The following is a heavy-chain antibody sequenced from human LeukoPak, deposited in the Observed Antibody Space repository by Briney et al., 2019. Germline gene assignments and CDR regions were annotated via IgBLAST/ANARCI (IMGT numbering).Heavy chain of an antibody. J-gene: IGHJ4*02. D-gene: IGHD7-27*01. V-gene: IGHV1-69*04. CDR1: GGTFSSYA. CDR2: IIPILGIA. Sequence: SVKVSCKASGGTFSSYAISWVRQAPGQGLEWMGRIIPILGIANYAQKFQGRVTITADKSTSTAYMELSSLRSEDTAVYYCASGRRLGTFDYWGQGTLVTVSS. CDR3: ASGRRLGTFDY.